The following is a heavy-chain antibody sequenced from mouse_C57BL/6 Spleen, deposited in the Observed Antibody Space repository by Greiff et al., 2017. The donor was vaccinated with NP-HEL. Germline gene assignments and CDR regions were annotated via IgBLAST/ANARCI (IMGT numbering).Heavy chain of an antibody. CDR2: IYPGDGDT. CDR1: GYAFSSSW. D-gene: IGHD2-1*01. CDR3: ARDDGNYEFAY. J-gene: IGHJ3*01. Sequence: VHLVESGPELVKPGASVKISCKASGYAFSSSWMNWVKQRPGKGLEWIGRIYPGDGDTNYNGKFKGKATLTADKSSSTAYMQLSSLTSEDSAVYFCARDDGNYEFAYWGQGTLVTVSA. V-gene: IGHV1-82*01.